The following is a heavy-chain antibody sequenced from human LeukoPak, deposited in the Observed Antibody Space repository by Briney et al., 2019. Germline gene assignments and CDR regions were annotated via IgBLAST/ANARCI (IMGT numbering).Heavy chain of an antibody. D-gene: IGHD2-2*01. CDR3: ARVVPAALYYYYYYMDV. CDR1: GGSINSGSYY. Sequence: SQTLSLTCTVSGGSINSGSYYWNWIRQSAGKGLEWLGHLYSTGSTNCNPSLKSRVTISLDTSKNQFSLKLSSVTAADTAVYYCARVVPAALYYYYYYMDVWGKGTTVTVSS. CDR2: LYSTGST. J-gene: IGHJ6*03. V-gene: IGHV4-61*09.